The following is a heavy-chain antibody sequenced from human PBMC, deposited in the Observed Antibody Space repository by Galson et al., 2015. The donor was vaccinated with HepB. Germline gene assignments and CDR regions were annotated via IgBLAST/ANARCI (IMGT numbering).Heavy chain of an antibody. J-gene: IGHJ4*02. CDR3: ASPRGDSNLRAALGY. D-gene: IGHD3-22*01. CDR2: IIPILGTV. CDR1: GGPFSSYT. V-gene: IGHV1-69*08. Sequence: SVKVSCKASGGPFSSYTFSWVRQAPGQGLEWMGRIIPILGTVNYAQNFQGRVTITADKSTSTAYMELSSLRSEDTAVYYCASPRGDSNLRAALGYWGQETLVTASS.